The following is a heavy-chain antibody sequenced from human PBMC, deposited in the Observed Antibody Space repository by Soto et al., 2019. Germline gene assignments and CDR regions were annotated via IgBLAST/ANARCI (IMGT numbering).Heavy chain of an antibody. CDR1: GFTFTNYA. CDR2: VSGGGDGT. J-gene: IGHJ3*01. V-gene: IGHV3-23*01. D-gene: IGHD2-8*01. CDR3: AKKGLCSLATYCNYGACHYALDL. Sequence: EVQLLESGGGLVQPGGSLRLSCAASGFTFTNYAMSWVRQAPGKGLEWVSTVSGGGDGTYYADSVKGRFSTSRDNSRNTVYLQMNSLRAEDTAVYYCAKKGLCSLATYCNYGACHYALDLWGQGTIATVSS.